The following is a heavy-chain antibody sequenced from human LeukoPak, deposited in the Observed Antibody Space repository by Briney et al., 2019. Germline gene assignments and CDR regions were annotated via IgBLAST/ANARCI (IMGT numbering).Heavy chain of an antibody. D-gene: IGHD6-13*01. J-gene: IGHJ4*02. Sequence: GGSLRLSCAAAGLTFSTNSMNWVRQAPGKGLEWVSSISSSSSYIYYADSVKGRFTISRDNAKNSLYLQMNSLRAEDTAVYYCARETGYSSSTFDYWGQGTLVTVSS. CDR2: ISSSSSYI. CDR3: ARETGYSSSTFDY. V-gene: IGHV3-21*01. CDR1: GLTFSTNS.